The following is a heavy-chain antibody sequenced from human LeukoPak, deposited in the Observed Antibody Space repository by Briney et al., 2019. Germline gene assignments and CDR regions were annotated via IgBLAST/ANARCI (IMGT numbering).Heavy chain of an antibody. CDR2: IYSGGST. CDR1: GFTVSSNY. CDR3: AREEYSSSSRYFDY. J-gene: IGHJ4*02. D-gene: IGHD6-6*01. V-gene: IGHV3-53*01. Sequence: GGSLRLSCAASGFTVSSNYMSWVRQAPGKGLEWVSVIYSGGSTYYADSVKGRFTISRDNSKNTLYLQMNSLRAEDTAVYYCAREEYSSSSRYFDYWGQGTLVTVSS.